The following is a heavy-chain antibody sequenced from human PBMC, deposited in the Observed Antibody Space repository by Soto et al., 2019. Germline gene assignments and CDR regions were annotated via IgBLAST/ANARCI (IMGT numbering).Heavy chain of an antibody. CDR3: ARGRYGDY. J-gene: IGHJ4*02. V-gene: IGHV1-18*01. D-gene: IGHD1-1*01. CDR2: ISAHNGNT. CDR1: GYAFTTYG. Sequence: QVHLVQSGAEVKKPGASVKVSCQGSGYAFTTYGITWVRQASGQGLEWMGWISAHNGNTNYAQNLQGRVTVTRDTSTSTAYMELRSLRYDDTTVYYCARGRYGDYWGQGALVTVSS.